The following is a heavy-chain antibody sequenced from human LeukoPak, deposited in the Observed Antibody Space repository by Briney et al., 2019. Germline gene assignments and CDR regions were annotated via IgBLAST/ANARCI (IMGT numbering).Heavy chain of an antibody. Sequence: ASETLSLTCTVAGASISSYYWSWVRQPPGKGLEWVGYIYYSGRTNYNPSLKSRVAISVDTSKNQFSLKLSSVTAADTAVYYCARGSVVVPAAWPPRYYFDYWGQGTLVTVSS. V-gene: IGHV4-59*01. CDR3: ARGSVVVPAAWPPRYYFDY. J-gene: IGHJ4*02. D-gene: IGHD2-2*01. CDR1: GASISSYY. CDR2: IYYSGRT.